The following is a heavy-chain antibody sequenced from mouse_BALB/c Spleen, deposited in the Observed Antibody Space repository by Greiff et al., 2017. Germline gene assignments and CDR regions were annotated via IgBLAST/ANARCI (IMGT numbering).Heavy chain of an antibody. V-gene: IGHV2-9*02. CDR3: AVGTTAPYAMDY. D-gene: IGHD1-2*01. CDR2: IWAGGST. Sequence: VMLVESGPGLVAPSQSLSITCTVSGFSLTSYGVHWVRQPPGKGLEWLGVIWAGGSTNYNSAHMSRLSISKDNSKSQVFLKMNSLQTDDTAMYYCAVGTTAPYAMDYWGQGTSVTVSS. J-gene: IGHJ4*01. CDR1: GFSLTSYG.